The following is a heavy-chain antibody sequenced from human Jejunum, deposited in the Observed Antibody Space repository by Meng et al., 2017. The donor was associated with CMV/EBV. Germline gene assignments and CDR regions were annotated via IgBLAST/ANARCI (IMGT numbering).Heavy chain of an antibody. CDR1: GASNSASVCY. CDR3: LRGSGGSL. Sequence: QLELRQTGPEPLKTLTLLCPTCGVSGASNSASVCYCGRLRQHPREGLDWIGCIYDTGYTYYLPSRQSRVTISANTSKNQFFLKLSSVTAADTAVYHCLRGSGGSLWGQGTLVTVSS. D-gene: IGHD3-10*01. CDR2: IYDTGYT. J-gene: IGHJ1*01. V-gene: IGHV4-39*07.